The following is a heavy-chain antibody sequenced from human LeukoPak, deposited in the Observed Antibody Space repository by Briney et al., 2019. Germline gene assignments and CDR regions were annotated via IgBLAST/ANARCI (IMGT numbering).Heavy chain of an antibody. Sequence: GSSVKVSCKASGGTFSSYAISWVRQAPGQGLEWMGWISAYNGNTNYAQKLQGRVTMTTDTSTTTAYMELRGLRSDDTAVYYCARAEKPNWGNYYYYCMDVWGKGTTVTVSS. CDR2: ISAYNGNT. D-gene: IGHD7-27*01. CDR3: ARAEKPNWGNYYYYCMDV. V-gene: IGHV1-18*01. CDR1: GGTFSSYA. J-gene: IGHJ6*03.